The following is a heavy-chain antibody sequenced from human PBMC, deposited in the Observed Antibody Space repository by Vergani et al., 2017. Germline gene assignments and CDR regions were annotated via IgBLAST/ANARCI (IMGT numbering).Heavy chain of an antibody. CDR3: ARXPASSFYDSSATDY. V-gene: IGHV3-66*02. CDR1: GFTVSSNY. D-gene: IGHD3-22*01. J-gene: IGHJ4*02. Sequence: EVQLVESGGGLVQPGGSLRLSCAASGFTVSSNYMSWVRQAPGKGLEWVSVIYSGGSTYYADSVKGRFTISRDNSKNTLYLQMNSLRAEDTAVYYCARXPASSFYDSSATDYWGQGTLVTVSS. CDR2: IYSGGST.